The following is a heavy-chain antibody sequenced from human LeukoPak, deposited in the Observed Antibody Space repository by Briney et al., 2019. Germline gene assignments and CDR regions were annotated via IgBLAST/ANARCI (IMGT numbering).Heavy chain of an antibody. CDR1: GGSFSGYY. Sequence: PSETLSLTCAVYGGSFSGYYWSWIRQPPGKGLEWIGEINHSGSTNYNPSLKSRVTISVDTSKNQFSLKLSSVTAADTAVYYCAGGPHRSIVVVPAARRGAFDIWGQGTMVTVSS. CDR2: INHSGST. J-gene: IGHJ3*02. V-gene: IGHV4-34*01. CDR3: AGGPHRSIVVVPAARRGAFDI. D-gene: IGHD2-2*01.